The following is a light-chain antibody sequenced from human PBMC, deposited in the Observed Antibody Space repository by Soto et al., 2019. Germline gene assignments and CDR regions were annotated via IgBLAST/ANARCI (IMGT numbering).Light chain of an antibody. V-gene: IGKV3-20*01. CDR3: QQYGSLPRT. CDR1: QSVSSSY. CDR2: GAS. Sequence: EIVLTQSPGTLSLSPGERATLSCRASQSVSSSYLAWYQQKPGQAPRLLIYGASSRATGIPDRFSGSGSGTDFTLTISRLEPEDFAVYYGQQYGSLPRTFGQGTEVEIK. J-gene: IGKJ1*01.